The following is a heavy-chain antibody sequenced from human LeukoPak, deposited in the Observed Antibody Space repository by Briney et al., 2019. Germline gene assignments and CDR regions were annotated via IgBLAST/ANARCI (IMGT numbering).Heavy chain of an antibody. V-gene: IGHV3-11*06. CDR3: ARRSSGWDY. D-gene: IGHD6-19*01. CDR1: GFTSTDYY. J-gene: IGHJ4*02. CDR2: ISSSSSYT. Sequence: GRSLRLSCAASGFTSTDYYMGWVRQAPGEGLEWVSYISSSSSYTNYAGSVKGRFTISRENAKNSLYLQMNSLRAEDTAVYYCARRSSGWDYWGQGTLVTVSS.